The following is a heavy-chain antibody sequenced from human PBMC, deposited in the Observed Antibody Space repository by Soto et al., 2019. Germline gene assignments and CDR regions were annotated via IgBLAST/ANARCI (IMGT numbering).Heavy chain of an antibody. CDR2: IIPIFNST. Sequence: GGPVKVSCKVSGSRFSNYVISWVRQAPGHGLEWLGRIIPIFNSTKYAQSFQGRVTITADKSTSTASLELSSLRSDDTAVYYCAREGRGKKAGYNGLVSLGYWGQGTLVTVSS. CDR3: AREGRGKKAGYNGLVSLGY. J-gene: IGHJ4*02. V-gene: IGHV1-69*06. D-gene: IGHD2-2*02. CDR1: GSRFSNYV.